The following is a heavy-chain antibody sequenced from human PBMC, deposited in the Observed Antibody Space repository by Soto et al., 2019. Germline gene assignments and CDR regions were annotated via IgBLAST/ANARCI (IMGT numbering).Heavy chain of an antibody. CDR1: GGSVSSGSYY. CDR3: VRERLLTSYDY. CDR2: IYYSGST. Sequence: SETLSLTCTVSGGSVSSGSYYWSWIRQPPGKGLEWIGYIYYSGSTNYNPSLKSRVTISVDTSKNQFSLKLSSVTAADTAVYYCVRERLLTSYDYWGQGTLVTVSS. V-gene: IGHV4-61*01. D-gene: IGHD2-2*01. J-gene: IGHJ4*02.